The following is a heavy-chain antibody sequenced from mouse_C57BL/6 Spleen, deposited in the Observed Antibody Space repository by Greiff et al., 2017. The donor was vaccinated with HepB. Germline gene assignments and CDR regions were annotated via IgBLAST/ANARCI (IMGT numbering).Heavy chain of an antibody. CDR2: SRNKANDYTT. CDR1: GFTFSDFY. CDR3: ARDDEGAWFAY. Sequence: EVQVVESGGGLVQSGRSLRLSCATSGFTFSDFYMEWVRQAPGKGLEWIAASRNKANDYTTEYSASVKGRFIVSRDTSQSILYLQMNALRAEDTAIYYCARDDEGAWFAYWGQGTLVTVSA. J-gene: IGHJ3*01. V-gene: IGHV7-1*01.